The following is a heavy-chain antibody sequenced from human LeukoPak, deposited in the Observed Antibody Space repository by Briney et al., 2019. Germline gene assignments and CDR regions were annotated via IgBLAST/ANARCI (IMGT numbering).Heavy chain of an antibody. CDR2: IKQDGSEK. CDR1: GFTFSSYA. V-gene: IGHV3-7*03. J-gene: IGHJ3*02. Sequence: PGGSLRLSCAASGFTFSSYAMSWVRQAPGKGLEWVANIKQDGSEKYYVDSVKGRFTISRDNSKNTLYLQMNSLRAEDTAVYYCARDDYYYDSSGYYAFDIWGQGTMVTVSS. CDR3: ARDDYYYDSSGYYAFDI. D-gene: IGHD3-22*01.